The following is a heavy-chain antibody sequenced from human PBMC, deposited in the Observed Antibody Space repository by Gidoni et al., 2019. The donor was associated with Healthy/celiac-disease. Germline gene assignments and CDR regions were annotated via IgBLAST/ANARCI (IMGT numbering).Heavy chain of an antibody. CDR2: ISWNSGSI. V-gene: IGHV3-9*01. D-gene: IGHD3-16*01. CDR3: AKDRELGRGRVLALKGLDY. Sequence: EVQLVESGGGLVQPGRSLRLSCAASGFTFDDYAMHWVRQAPGKGLEWVSGISWNSGSIGYADSVKGRFTISRDNAKNSLYLQMNSLRAEDTALYYCAKDRELGRGRVLALKGLDYWGQGTLVTVSS. CDR1: GFTFDDYA. J-gene: IGHJ4*02.